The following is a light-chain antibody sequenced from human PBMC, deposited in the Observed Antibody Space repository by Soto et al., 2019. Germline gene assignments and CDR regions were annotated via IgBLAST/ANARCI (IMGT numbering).Light chain of an antibody. J-gene: IGKJ1*01. Sequence: EIVVTQSPATLSVSPVERATLSCRASQSVGTNLAWYQQRPGQVPRLLIYGASTRAAGMSARFSGSGSGTEFTLTISSLQSEDFAVYYCQHYNNWPWTFGPGTKVDIK. CDR3: QHYNNWPWT. CDR2: GAS. CDR1: QSVGTN. V-gene: IGKV3-15*01.